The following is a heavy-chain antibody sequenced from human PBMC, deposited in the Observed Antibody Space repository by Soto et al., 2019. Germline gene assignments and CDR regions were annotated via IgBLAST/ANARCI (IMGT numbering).Heavy chain of an antibody. D-gene: IGHD3-3*01. CDR3: ARGLRFLEWLSRPNAYYYYGMDV. J-gene: IGHJ6*02. CDR1: GFAFSTYA. CDR2: ISGSGGSS. V-gene: IGHV3-23*01. Sequence: PGGSLRLSCAASGFAFSTYAMTWVRQAPGKGLEWVSVISGSGGSSYYAASVKGRFTISRDNSKNTLYLQMNSLRAEDTAVYYCARGLRFLEWLSRPNAYYYYGMDVWGQGTTVTVSS.